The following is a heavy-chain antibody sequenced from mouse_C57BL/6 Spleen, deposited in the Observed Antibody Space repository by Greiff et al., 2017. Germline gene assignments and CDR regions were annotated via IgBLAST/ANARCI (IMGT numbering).Heavy chain of an antibody. CDR3: ANLLWYFDV. Sequence: VMLVESGAELAKPGASVKLSCKASGYTFTSYWMHWVKPRPGQGLEWIGYINPSSGYTKYNQKLKDKATLTADQSSSTAYMQLSSLTYEDSAVYYCANLLWYFDVWGTGTTVTVSS. V-gene: IGHV1-7*01. CDR1: GYTFTSYW. J-gene: IGHJ1*03. CDR2: INPSSGYT.